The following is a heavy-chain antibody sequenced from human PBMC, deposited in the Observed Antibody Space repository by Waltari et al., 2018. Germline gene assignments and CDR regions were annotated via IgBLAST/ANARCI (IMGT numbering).Heavy chain of an antibody. D-gene: IGHD6-19*01. CDR3: ARGLVSGIDY. CDR1: GGSFSGYY. Sequence: QVQLQQWGAGLLKTSETLSLTCAVYGGSFSGYYWSWIRQPPGKGLEWIGEINRSVTTNYSPSLKSRVTISVDASKNQFSLKLSSVTAADTAVYYCARGLVSGIDYWGQGTLVTVSS. J-gene: IGHJ4*02. CDR2: INRSVTT. V-gene: IGHV4-34*01.